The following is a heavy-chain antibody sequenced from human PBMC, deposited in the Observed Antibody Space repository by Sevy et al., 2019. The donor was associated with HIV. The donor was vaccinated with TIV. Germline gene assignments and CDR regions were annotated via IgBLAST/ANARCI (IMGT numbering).Heavy chain of an antibody. CDR2: IYSAGST. J-gene: IGHJ6*02. CDR1: GFTVSSNY. Sequence: GGSLRLSCAASGFTVSSNYMTWVRQAPGKGLEWVSIIYSAGSTYYADSVKGRFTISRDNSKNTLYLQMNSLGAEATAVYYCAREKYGMDVWGQGTTVTVSS. CDR3: AREKYGMDV. V-gene: IGHV3-53*01.